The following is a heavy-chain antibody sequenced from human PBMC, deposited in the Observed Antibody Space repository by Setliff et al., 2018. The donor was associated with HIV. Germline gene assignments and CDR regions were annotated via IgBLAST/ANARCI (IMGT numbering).Heavy chain of an antibody. CDR3: ARETQQSYNIVTGYNYYYGIDI. CDR1: GASISSYY. V-gene: IGHV4-59*01. Sequence: PSETLSLTCNVSGASISSYYWTWIRQSPGNRLEWLGYITDSGNTNYNPSLRRRVTISADTSKNQVSLRLRSVTAADTAVYYCARETQQSYNIVTGYNYYYGIDIWGQGTMVTVSS. CDR2: ITDSGNT. D-gene: IGHD3-9*01. J-gene: IGHJ3*02.